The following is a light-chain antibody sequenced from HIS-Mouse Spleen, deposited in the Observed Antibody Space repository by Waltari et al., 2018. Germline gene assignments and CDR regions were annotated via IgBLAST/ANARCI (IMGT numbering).Light chain of an antibody. V-gene: IGLV2-14*01. J-gene: IGLJ1*01. CDR3: SSYTSSSTYV. CDR1: SSDVGGYNY. CDR2: EVS. Sequence: QSALTQPASVSGSPGQSITISCTGPSSDVGGYNYVSWYQQHPGKAPKLMIYEVSNQPSGVSNRFSGSKSGNTASLTISGLQAEDEADYYCSSYTSSSTYVFGTGTKVTVL.